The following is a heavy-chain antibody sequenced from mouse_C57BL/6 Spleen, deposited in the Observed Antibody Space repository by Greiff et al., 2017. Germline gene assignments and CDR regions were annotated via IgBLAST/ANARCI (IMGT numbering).Heavy chain of an antibody. V-gene: IGHV1-19*01. CDR1: GYTFTDYY. J-gene: IGHJ2*01. CDR2: INPYNGGT. D-gene: IGHD2-5*01. CDR3: ARKAQSNLDY. Sequence: EVQLQQSGPVLVKPGASVKMSCKASGYTFTDYYMNWVKQSHGKSLEWIGVINPYNGGTSYNQKFKGKATLTVDKSSSTAYMELNSLTSEDSAVYYCARKAQSNLDYWGQGTTLTVSS.